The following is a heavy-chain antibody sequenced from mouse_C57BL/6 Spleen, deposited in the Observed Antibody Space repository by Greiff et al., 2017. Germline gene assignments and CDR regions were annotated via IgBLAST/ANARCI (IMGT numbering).Heavy chain of an antibody. D-gene: IGHD1-1*01. V-gene: IGHV14-2*01. Sequence: EVQLQQSGAELVRPGASVKLSCTASGFNIKDDYMHWVKQRPEQGLEWVGRIDPEDGETKYAPKFQGKATITADTSSNTAYLQLSSLTSEDTAVYYCARKGDYYGSSYDYAMDYWGQGTSVTVSS. CDR1: GFNIKDDY. CDR2: IDPEDGET. J-gene: IGHJ4*01. CDR3: ARKGDYYGSSYDYAMDY.